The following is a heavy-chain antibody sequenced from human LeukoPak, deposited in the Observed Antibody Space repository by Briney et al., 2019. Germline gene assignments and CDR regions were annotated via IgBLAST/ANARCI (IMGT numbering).Heavy chain of an antibody. Sequence: GGSLRLSCAASGFTFSSYAMHWVRQAPGKGLEWVAVISYDASSKYYTDSVKGRFTISRDNSKNTLYLQMNTLRADDTAVYFCARDLMATIYYYYGMDVWGRGTTVTVSS. CDR3: ARDLMATIYYYYGMDV. CDR2: ISYDASSK. D-gene: IGHD5-24*01. CDR1: GFTFSSYA. V-gene: IGHV3-30-3*01. J-gene: IGHJ6*02.